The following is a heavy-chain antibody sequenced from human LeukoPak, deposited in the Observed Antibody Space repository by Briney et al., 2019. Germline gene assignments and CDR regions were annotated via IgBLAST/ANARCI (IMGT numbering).Heavy chain of an antibody. CDR1: GFTFSNYW. CDR3: ARGTLNIPGEHGAFDY. J-gene: IGHJ4*02. D-gene: IGHD1-14*01. V-gene: IGHV3-7*01. Sequence: PGGSLRLSCAAYGFTFSNYWMSWVRQAPGKGLEWVANIKEDGSEKKYVDSVKGRFTISRDNAKNSLYLQINSLRAEDTAVYFCARGTLNIPGEHGAFDYWGQGTLVTVSS. CDR2: IKEDGSEK.